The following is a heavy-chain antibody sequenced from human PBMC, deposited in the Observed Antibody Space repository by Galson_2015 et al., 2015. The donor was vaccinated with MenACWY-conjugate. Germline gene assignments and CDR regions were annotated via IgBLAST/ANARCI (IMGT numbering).Heavy chain of an antibody. CDR3: ARRTDWGTDQRPDLDF. J-gene: IGHJ4*02. CDR2: ISSSGSNT. CDR1: GFTFINYA. Sequence: SLRLSCAASGFTFINYAVAWVRQPPGKGLEWVSAISSSGSNTYYADSARGRFAISRDNSKNTVYLHLSSLRAEDQAIYFCARRTDWGTDQRPDLDFWGQGTLVTVSS. V-gene: IGHV3-23*01. D-gene: IGHD7-27*01.